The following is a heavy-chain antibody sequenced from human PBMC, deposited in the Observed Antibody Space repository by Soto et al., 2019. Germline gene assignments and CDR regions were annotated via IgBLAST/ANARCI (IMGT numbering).Heavy chain of an antibody. CDR3: ARVSSSWYGLSYYGMDV. CDR1: GGSISSGGYY. D-gene: IGHD6-13*01. Sequence: PSETLSLTCTVSGGSISSGGYYWSWIRQHPGKGLEWIGYIYYSGSTYYNPSLKSRVTISVDTSKNQFSLKLSSVTAADTAVYYRARVSSSWYGLSYYGMDVWGQGTTVTVSS. J-gene: IGHJ6*02. CDR2: IYYSGST. V-gene: IGHV4-31*03.